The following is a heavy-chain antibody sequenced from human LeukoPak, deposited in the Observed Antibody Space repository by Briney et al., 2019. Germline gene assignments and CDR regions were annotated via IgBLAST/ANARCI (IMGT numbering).Heavy chain of an antibody. CDR3: STTHYNFADVDH. D-gene: IGHD3-3*01. Sequence: PGGSLRLSCAASGFTFSDYYMSWIRQAPGKGLEWVSYISSSGSTIYYADSVKGRFTISRDNAKNSLYLQMNSLRAEDTAVYYCSTTHYNFADVDHWGLGTLVTVSS. J-gene: IGHJ4*02. V-gene: IGHV3-11*01. CDR2: ISSSGSTI. CDR1: GFTFSDYY.